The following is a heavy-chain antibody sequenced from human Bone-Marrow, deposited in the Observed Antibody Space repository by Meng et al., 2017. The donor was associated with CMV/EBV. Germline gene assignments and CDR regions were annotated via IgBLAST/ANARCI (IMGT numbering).Heavy chain of an antibody. CDR1: GFTFSSYS. J-gene: IGHJ4*02. CDR2: ISSSSSYI. CDR3: ARVYYGSGYYFDY. Sequence: GGSLRLSCAASGFTFSSYSMNWVRQAPGKGLEWVSSISSSSSYIYYADSVKGRFTISRDNAKNSLYLQMNSLRAADTAVYYCARVYYGSGYYFDYWGQGTLVTVYS. V-gene: IGHV3-21*01. D-gene: IGHD3-10*01.